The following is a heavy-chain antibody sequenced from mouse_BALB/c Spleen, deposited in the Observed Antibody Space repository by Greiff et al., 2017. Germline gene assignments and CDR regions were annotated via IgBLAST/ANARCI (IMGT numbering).Heavy chain of an antibody. CDR1: GYSITSDYA. D-gene: IGHD5-1-1*01. V-gene: IGHV3-2*02. CDR2: ISYSGST. J-gene: IGHJ3*01. Sequence: VQLKESGPGLVKPSQSLSLTCTVTGYSITSDYAWNWIRQFPGNKLEWMGYISYSGSTSYNPSLKSRISITRDTSKNQFFLQLNSVTTEDTATYYCASNTFAYWGQGTLVTVSA. CDR3: ASNTFAY.